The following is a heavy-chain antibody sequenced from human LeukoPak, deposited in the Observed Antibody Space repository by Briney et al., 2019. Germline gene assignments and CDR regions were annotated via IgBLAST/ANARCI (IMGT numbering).Heavy chain of an antibody. CDR1: GFTFSSYG. V-gene: IGHV3-30*02. J-gene: IGHJ4*02. CDR3: AKDEFYGSGSYPFDY. D-gene: IGHD3-10*01. CDR2: IRYDGSNK. Sequence: GGSLRLSCAASGFTFSSYGMHWVRQAPGKGLEWVAFIRYDGSNKYYADSVKGRFTISRDNSKNTLYLQMNSLRAEDTAVYYCAKDEFYGSGSYPFDYWGQGTLVTVSS.